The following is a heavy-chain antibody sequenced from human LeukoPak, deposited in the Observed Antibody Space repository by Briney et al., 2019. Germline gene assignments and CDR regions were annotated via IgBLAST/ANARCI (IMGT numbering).Heavy chain of an antibody. CDR3: ARTPRPELEWLSPDP. CDR2: IYVSGSS. J-gene: IGHJ5*02. Sequence: SETLSLTCTVSGASISSYYWSWIRQPAGKGLEWIGRIYVSGSSVYNPSLKSRVTISVDRSKNQFSLKLSSVTAADTAVYYCARTPRPELEWLSPDPWGQGTLVTVSS. D-gene: IGHD3-3*01. V-gene: IGHV4-4*07. CDR1: GASISSYY.